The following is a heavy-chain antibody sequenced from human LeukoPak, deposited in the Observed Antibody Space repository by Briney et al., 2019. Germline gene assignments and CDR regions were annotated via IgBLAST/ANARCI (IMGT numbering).Heavy chain of an antibody. J-gene: IGHJ5*02. Sequence: SETLSLTCTVSGGSISSHYWSWIRQPPGKGLEWTGYIYYSGSTNYNPSLKSRVTISVDTSKNQFSLKLSSVTAADTAVYYCARGNWNYAPWGQGTLVTVSS. CDR3: ARGNWNYAP. D-gene: IGHD1-7*01. V-gene: IGHV4-59*11. CDR2: IYYSGST. CDR1: GGSISSHY.